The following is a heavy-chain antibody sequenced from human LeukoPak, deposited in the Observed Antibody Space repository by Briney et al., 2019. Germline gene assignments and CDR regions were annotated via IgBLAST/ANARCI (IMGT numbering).Heavy chain of an antibody. D-gene: IGHD3-22*01. CDR1: GFTFSYYG. CDR3: AKDPNRYDSSIYYCAY. V-gene: IGHV3-30*02. J-gene: IGHJ4*02. Sequence: GGSLRLSCVASGFTFSYYGMHWVRQAPGKGLEWVAFIRYVERDKYYADSVKGRFTISRDNSKNTLYLHMNRLRAEDTAVYYCAKDPNRYDSSIYYCAYWGQGTLVTVSS. CDR2: IRYVERDK.